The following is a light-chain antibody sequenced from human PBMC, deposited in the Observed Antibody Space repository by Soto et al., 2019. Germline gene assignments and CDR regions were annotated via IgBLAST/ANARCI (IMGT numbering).Light chain of an antibody. V-gene: IGKV3-20*01. CDR3: QQYGRSSLT. CDR1: QSLSSDF. CDR2: SSS. Sequence: EIVLTQSPGTLSLSPGERAILSCRASQSLSSDFLAWYQQKPGQAPRLLIYSSSNRATGIPDRFSGSGSGTDFTIIISILEPADFAVYYCQQYGRSSLTFGGGTKVEIK. J-gene: IGKJ4*02.